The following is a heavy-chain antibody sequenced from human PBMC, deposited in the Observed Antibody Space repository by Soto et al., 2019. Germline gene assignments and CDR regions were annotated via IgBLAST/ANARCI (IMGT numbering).Heavy chain of an antibody. Sequence: PSETLSLTCTVSGGSTSSDNYWSWIRQPPGKGLEWIGHIYYSGNTDYNPSLKSRLAISIDASKNQFSLKLSSVTAADTAVYFCAREGGESSDGLYYFDSWGQGSLVTVSS. V-gene: IGHV4-30-4*01. CDR2: IYYSGNT. J-gene: IGHJ4*02. CDR3: AREGGESSDGLYYFDS. CDR1: GGSTSSDNY. D-gene: IGHD3-16*01.